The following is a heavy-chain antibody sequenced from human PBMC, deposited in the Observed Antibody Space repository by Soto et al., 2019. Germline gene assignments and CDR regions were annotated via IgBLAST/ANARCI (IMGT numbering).Heavy chain of an antibody. CDR2: ISGSGGST. CDR3: AKDVYYYDSSGYSRAFDI. CDR1: GFTFSSYA. J-gene: IGHJ3*02. Sequence: PGGSLRLSCAASGFTFSSYAMSWVRQAPGKGLEWVSAISGSGGSTYYADSVKGRFTISRDNSKNTLYLQMNSLRAEDTAVYYCAKDVYYYDSSGYSRAFDIWGQGTMVTV. D-gene: IGHD3-22*01. V-gene: IGHV3-23*01.